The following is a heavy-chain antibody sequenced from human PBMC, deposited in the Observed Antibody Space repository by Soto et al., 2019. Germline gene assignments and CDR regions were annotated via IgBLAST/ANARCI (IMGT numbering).Heavy chain of an antibody. Sequence: SETLSLTCTVSGGCISSGDYYWSRIRQHPAQGLEWIGYIYYSGSTDYNPSVESRVTISVDTSKNQYSLKLSSVTAADTAVYYCARDRWDYYASSGYPQRYYYYYYGMDVWGQWTTDTVS. CDR2: IYYSGST. V-gene: IGHV4-31*03. J-gene: IGHJ6*02. CDR1: GGCISSGDYY. D-gene: IGHD3-22*01. CDR3: ARDRWDYYASSGYPQRYYYYYYGMDV.